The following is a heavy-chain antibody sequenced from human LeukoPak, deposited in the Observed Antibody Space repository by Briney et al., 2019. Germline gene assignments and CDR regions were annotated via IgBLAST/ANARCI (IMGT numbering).Heavy chain of an antibody. D-gene: IGHD4-17*01. CDR2: ISDSGGST. J-gene: IGHJ4*02. CDR3: ARIDYGDYFSDY. CDR1: GFTFSRYA. Sequence: GGSLRLSCAASGFTFSRYAMSWVRQAPGKGLEWVSGISDSGGSTYYADSVKGRFTISRDNSRNTLYLQMNSLRAEDTAVYYCARIDYGDYFSDYWGQGTLVTVSS. V-gene: IGHV3-23*01.